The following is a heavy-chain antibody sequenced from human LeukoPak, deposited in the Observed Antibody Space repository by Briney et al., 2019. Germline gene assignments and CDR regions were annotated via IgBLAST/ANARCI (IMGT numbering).Heavy chain of an antibody. J-gene: IGHJ4*02. CDR1: GGSISSNNW. CDR2: IYHSGSP. D-gene: IGHD1-1*01. CDR3: ARVNINNWHSCDY. Sequence: QTSETPSLTCAVSGGSISSNNWWGWVRQPPGKGLEWIGEIYHSGSPNYNPSLKSRVTISVDKSRNHFSLNLSSVTAADTAVYYCARVNINNWHSCDYWGQGTLVTVSS. V-gene: IGHV4-4*02.